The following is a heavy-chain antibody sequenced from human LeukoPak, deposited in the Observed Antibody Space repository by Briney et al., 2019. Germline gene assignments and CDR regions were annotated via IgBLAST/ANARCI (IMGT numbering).Heavy chain of an antibody. D-gene: IGHD3-16*01. CDR3: ARQGRGYGGTFDY. Sequence: SETLSLTCTVSGGSISSGSYYWHWIRQPAGKGLEWIGRIYTSGSTNYNPSLKSRVTISVDTSKNQFSLKLSSVTAADTAVYYCARQGRGYGGTFDYWGQGTLVTVSS. V-gene: IGHV4-61*02. CDR1: GGSISSGSYY. CDR2: IYTSGST. J-gene: IGHJ4*02.